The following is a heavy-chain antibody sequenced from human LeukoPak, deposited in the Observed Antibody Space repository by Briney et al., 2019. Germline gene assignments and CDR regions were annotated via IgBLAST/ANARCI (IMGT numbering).Heavy chain of an antibody. Sequence: GESLKISCKGSGYSFTAYWIGWVRQMPGKGLEWMGIIYPGDSDTRYSPSFQGQVTISADKSISTAYLQWSSLKASDTAMYYCARLSGSYTSSQPFVYWGQGTLVTVSS. D-gene: IGHD1-26*01. CDR3: ARLSGSYTSSQPFVY. CDR2: IYPGDSDT. V-gene: IGHV5-51*01. CDR1: GYSFTAYW. J-gene: IGHJ4*02.